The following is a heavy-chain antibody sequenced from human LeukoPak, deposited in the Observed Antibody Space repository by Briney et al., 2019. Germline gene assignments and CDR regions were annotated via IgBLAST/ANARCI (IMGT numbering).Heavy chain of an antibody. CDR2: INPSGGST. CDR1: GYTFTSYY. V-gene: IGHV1-46*01. D-gene: IGHD2-2*01. Sequence: GASVKVSCKASGYTFTSYYMHWVRQAPGQGLEWMGIINPSGGSTSYAQKFQGRVTMTEDTSTDTAYMELSSLRSEDTAVYYCATDQPRHTRYQLLNAFDIWGQGTMVTVSS. J-gene: IGHJ3*02. CDR3: ATDQPRHTRYQLLNAFDI.